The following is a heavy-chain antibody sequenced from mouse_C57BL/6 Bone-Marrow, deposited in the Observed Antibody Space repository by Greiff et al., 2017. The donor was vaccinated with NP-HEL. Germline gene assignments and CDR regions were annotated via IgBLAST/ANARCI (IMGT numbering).Heavy chain of an antibody. V-gene: IGHV1-69*01. CDR2: IDPSDSYT. CDR1: GYTFTSYW. Sequence: VKLQQPGAELVMPGASVKLSCKASGYTFTSYWMHWVKQRPGQGLEWIGEIDPSDSYTNYNQKFKGKSTLTVDKSSSTAYMQLSSLTSEDSAVYYCARISWRWYCDVWGTGTTVTVSS. J-gene: IGHJ1*03. CDR3: ARISWRWYCDV.